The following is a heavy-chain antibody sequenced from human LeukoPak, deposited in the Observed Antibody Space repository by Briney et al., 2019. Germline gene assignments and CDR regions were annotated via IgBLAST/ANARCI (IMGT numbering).Heavy chain of an antibody. Sequence: KSSQTLSLTCTVSGGSIISGSYCWSWIRQHPGKGLEWIGYIYYSGTTYYNPSLKSRVTISVDTSENQFSLKLNSVTAADTAVYYCARDVSGYGSHDYWGQGTLVTVSS. V-gene: IGHV4-31*03. CDR3: ARDVSGYGSHDY. J-gene: IGHJ4*02. CDR2: IYYSGTT. CDR1: GGSIISGSYC. D-gene: IGHD3-10*01.